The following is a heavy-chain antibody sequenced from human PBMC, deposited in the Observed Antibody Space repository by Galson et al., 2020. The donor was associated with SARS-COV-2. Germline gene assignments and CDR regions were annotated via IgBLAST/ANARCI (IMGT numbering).Heavy chain of an antibody. J-gene: IGHJ3*02. CDR3: ARQTGRYPDAFDI. CDR2: IYPGDSET. CDR1: GYSFSHYW. V-gene: IGHV5-51*01. Sequence: GESLKISCQASGYSFSHYWIGWVRQMPGKGLEWLGIIYPGDSETKYGPSFQGQVTISADQSIGTAFMQWSNLKASDTAMYYCARQTGRYPDAFDIWGQGTMVTVSS. D-gene: IGHD1-26*01.